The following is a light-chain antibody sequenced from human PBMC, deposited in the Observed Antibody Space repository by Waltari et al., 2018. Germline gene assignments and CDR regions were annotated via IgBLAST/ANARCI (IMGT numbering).Light chain of an antibody. CDR1: SSNVGSNF. CDR3: AAWDDNLGGV. Sequence: GQRVTISCSGSSSNVGSNFVFWYQQLPGAAPKLLIFKNNQRPSGVPDRFSGSKSGTSASLDISGLRSEDEADYYCAAWDDNLGGVFGRGTKLTVL. V-gene: IGLV1-47*01. CDR2: KNN. J-gene: IGLJ3*02.